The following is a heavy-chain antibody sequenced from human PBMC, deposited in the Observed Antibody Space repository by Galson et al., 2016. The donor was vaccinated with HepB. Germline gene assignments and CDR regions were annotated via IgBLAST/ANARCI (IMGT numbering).Heavy chain of an antibody. CDR2: IYYSGST. Sequence: ETLSLTCTVSGVSISSYYWTWIRQPPGKGLEWVGFIYYSGSTKYNPSLKRRVTISVDTSNNQISLELSSVTAADTAVYYCAGFCGGGRCPDYWGQGTLVTVSS. J-gene: IGHJ4*02. V-gene: IGHV4-59*01. CDR1: GVSISSYY. CDR3: AGFCGGGRCPDY. D-gene: IGHD2-15*01.